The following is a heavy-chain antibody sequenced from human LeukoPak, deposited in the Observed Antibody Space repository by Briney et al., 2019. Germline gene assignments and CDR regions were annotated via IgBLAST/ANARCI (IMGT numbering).Heavy chain of an antibody. CDR3: TTVFGRLYYFDY. J-gene: IGHJ4*02. V-gene: IGHV3-15*01. Sequence: GGSLRLSCAASGFEFSNAWMNWVRQAPGKGLEWIGRIKSKTDGGTTDYAAPVKGRFTISRDDSKNTLYLQMNSLKTEDTAVYYCTTVFGRLYYFDYWGQGTLVTVSS. CDR1: GFEFSNAW. CDR2: IKSKTDGGTT. D-gene: IGHD2-15*01.